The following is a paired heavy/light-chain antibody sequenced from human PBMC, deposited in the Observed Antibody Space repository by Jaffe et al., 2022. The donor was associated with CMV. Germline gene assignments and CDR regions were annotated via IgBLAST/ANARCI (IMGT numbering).Heavy chain of an antibody. V-gene: IGHV3-33*01. Sequence: QVQLVESGGGVVQPGRSLRLSCMASGFTFNTYGMHWVRQAPGKGLEWVAVIWYDGSNKYYGDSVKGRFTISRDNSKNTIYLQMNSLRAEDTALYYCARAHQSPSSWFHYGLDVWGQGTTVTVSS. D-gene: IGHD6-13*01. CDR2: IWYDGSNK. J-gene: IGHJ6*02. CDR3: ARAHQSPSSWFHYGLDV. CDR1: GFTFNTYG.
Light chain of an antibody. CDR3: SSYTSSITLEVV. J-gene: IGLJ1*01. CDR2: DVS. CDR1: SSDVGGYNY. V-gene: IGLV2-14*03. Sequence: QSALTQPASVSGSPGQSITISCSGTSSDVGGYNYVSWYQQHPGKVPKLMIYDVSGRPSGVSNRFSGSKSGNTASLTISGLQAEDEADYYCSSYTSSITLEVVFGTGTKVTVL.